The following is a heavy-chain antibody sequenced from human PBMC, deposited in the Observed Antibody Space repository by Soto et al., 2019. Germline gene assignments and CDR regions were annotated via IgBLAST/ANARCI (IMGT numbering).Heavy chain of an antibody. J-gene: IGHJ4*02. Sequence: VQLVQSGAEAQQPGASVKVSCKTSGYTFTTSAMHWVRQAPGQRLEWMGYINAGNGYTKYSQKFQGRVTITRDTSASTVYMEMSSLKFEDTAVYYCAGASCSGDCYRTDYWGQGTLVTVSS. V-gene: IGHV1-3*01. CDR3: AGASCSGDCYRTDY. CDR2: INAGNGYT. D-gene: IGHD2-21*02. CDR1: GYTFTTSA.